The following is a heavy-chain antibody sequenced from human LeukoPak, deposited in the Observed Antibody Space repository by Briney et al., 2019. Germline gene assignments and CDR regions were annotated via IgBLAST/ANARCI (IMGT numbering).Heavy chain of an antibody. D-gene: IGHD5-18*01. J-gene: IGHJ4*02. CDR3: ARGRTAMNY. CDR1: GGSISSYY. CDR2: IYYSGST. Sequence: SETLSLTCTFSGGSISSYYWSWIRQPPGKGLEWIGYIYYSGSTNYNPSLKSRVTISVDTSKNQFSLKLSSVTAADTAVYYCARGRTAMNYWGQGTLVTASS. V-gene: IGHV4-59*01.